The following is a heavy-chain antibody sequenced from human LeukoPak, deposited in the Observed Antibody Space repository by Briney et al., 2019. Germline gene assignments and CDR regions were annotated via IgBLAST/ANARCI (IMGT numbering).Heavy chain of an antibody. CDR3: ARSPRGWKGLFDY. V-gene: IGHV5-51*01. CDR1: GYSFTSYW. J-gene: IGHJ4*02. CDR2: IYPGDSDT. D-gene: IGHD1-1*01. Sequence: GESLNISCKGCGYSFTSYWIGWVRQMPGKGLGWMGIIYPGDSDTRYSPSFQGQVTISADKSISTAYLQWSSLKASDTAMYCCARSPRGWKGLFDYWGQGTLVSVSS.